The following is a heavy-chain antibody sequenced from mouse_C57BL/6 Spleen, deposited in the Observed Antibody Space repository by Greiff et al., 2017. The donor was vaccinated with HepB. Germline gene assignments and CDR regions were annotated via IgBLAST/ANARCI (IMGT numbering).Heavy chain of an antibody. CDR1: GYTFTDYE. CDR2: IDPETGGT. D-gene: IGHD1-1*01. Sequence: VQLQQSGAELVRPGASVTLSCKASGYTFTDYEMHWVKQTPVHGLEWIGAIDPETGGTAYNQKFKGKAILTADKSSSTAYMELRSLTSEDSAVYYGTRRGVVGVYYFDYWGQGTTLTVSS. CDR3: TRRGVVGVYYFDY. V-gene: IGHV1-15*01. J-gene: IGHJ2*01.